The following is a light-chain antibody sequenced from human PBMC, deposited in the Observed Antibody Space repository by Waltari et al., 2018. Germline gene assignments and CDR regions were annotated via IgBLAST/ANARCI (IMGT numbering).Light chain of an antibody. J-gene: IGKJ1*01. V-gene: IGKV1-5*03. CDR2: KAS. CDR3: QQYYNYWT. CDR1: QTISSF. Sequence: DIQMTQSPSTLSASVGDRVTITCRASQTISSFLAWCQQKPGKAPKLLIYKASTLATGVPSRFSGSESGTEFTLTISSLQPDDFATYYCQQYYNYWTFGQGTRVEIK.